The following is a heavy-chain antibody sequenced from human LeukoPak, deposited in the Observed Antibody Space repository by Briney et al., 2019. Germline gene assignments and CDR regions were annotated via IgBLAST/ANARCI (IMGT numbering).Heavy chain of an antibody. CDR1: GYTFTSYY. CDR2: INPSGGST. Sequence: GASVKVSCKASGYTFTSYYMHWVRQAPGQGLEWMGIINPSGGSTSYAQKFQGRVAMTRDMSTSTVYMELSSLRSEDTAVYYCARLQLPRQLGFDPWGQGTLVTVSS. V-gene: IGHV1-46*01. CDR3: ARLQLPRQLGFDP. J-gene: IGHJ5*02. D-gene: IGHD1-1*01.